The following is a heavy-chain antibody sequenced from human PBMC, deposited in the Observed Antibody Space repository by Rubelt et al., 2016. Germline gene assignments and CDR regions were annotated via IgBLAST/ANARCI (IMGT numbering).Heavy chain of an antibody. D-gene: IGHD2-15*01. V-gene: IGHV1-46*01. CDR3: ARTSTVANAFDI. Sequence: QVQLVQSGAEVKKPGASVKVSCKASGYTFTSYYMHWVRQAPGQGFEWMGIINPNGGSTTYAPKFQGRVTMTRDTSTSTVYMELSSLRSEDTAVYYCARTSTVANAFDIWGQGTMVTVSS. CDR2: INPNGGST. CDR1: GYTFTSYY. J-gene: IGHJ3*02.